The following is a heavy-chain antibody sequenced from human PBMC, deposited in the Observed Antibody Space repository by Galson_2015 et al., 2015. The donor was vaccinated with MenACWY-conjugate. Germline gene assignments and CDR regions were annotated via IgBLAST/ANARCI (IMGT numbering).Heavy chain of an antibody. V-gene: IGHV1-69*04. CDR3: ARVWLADYYYGMDV. Sequence: SVKVSCKASGGTFSSYAISWVRQAPGQGLEWMGRIIPILGIANYAQKFQGRVTITADKSTSTAYMELSSLRSEDTAVYYCARVWLADYYYGMDVWGQGTTVTVSS. D-gene: IGHD6-19*01. J-gene: IGHJ6*02. CDR1: GGTFSSYA. CDR2: IIPILGIA.